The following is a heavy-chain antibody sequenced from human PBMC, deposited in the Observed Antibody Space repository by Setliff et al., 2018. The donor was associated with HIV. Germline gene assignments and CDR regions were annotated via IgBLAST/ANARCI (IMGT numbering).Heavy chain of an antibody. J-gene: IGHJ4*02. V-gene: IGHV4-34*01. CDR2: IDHSGST. CDR1: GGSFNDYY. D-gene: IGHD3-10*01. Sequence: SATLSLTCAVYGGSFNDYYWTWIRQPPGKGLEWIGEIDHSGSTKYHESLKSRVTISIDTSKNQISLKLSSVTAADTAVYYCARGLNYYGSGSYLPLGYWGQGTLVTVSS. CDR3: ARGLNYYGSGSYLPLGY.